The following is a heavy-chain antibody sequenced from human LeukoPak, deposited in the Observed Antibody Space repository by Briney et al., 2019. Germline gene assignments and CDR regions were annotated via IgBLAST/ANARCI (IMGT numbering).Heavy chain of an antibody. CDR2: IKTDGSQI. CDR1: GFTVSNYY. Sequence: GGSLRLSCAGFGFTVSNYYMTWVRQAPGKGLEWVANIKTDGSQIYYVDSVKGRFTISRDNAKNSLYLQMNSLRAEDTAVYYCARDLNWETYWGQGTLVSVSS. V-gene: IGHV3-7*01. J-gene: IGHJ4*02. CDR3: ARDLNWETY. D-gene: IGHD7-27*01.